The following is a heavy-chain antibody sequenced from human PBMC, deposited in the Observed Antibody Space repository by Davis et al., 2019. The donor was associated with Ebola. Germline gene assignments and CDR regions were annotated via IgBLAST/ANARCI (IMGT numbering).Heavy chain of an antibody. Sequence: ASVKVSCKPSGYTFTDYAMHWVRQAPGQRLEWMGWINAGNGNTKYSEKFQGRVTITSDTSASTAYMELSSLRSEDTAAFYCARIILGRDFYGMDVWGQGTTVTVS. CDR2: INAGNGNT. CDR1: GYTFTDYA. CDR3: ARIILGRDFYGMDV. D-gene: IGHD3-10*01. V-gene: IGHV1-3*01. J-gene: IGHJ6*02.